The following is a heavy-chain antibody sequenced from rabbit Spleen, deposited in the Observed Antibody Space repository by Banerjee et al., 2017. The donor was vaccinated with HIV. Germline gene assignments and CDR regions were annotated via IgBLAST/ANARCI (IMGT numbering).Heavy chain of an antibody. CDR3: ARDGYSRGWGIILYYFNL. CDR2: ISAGSSDNT. CDR1: GFDISKYG. Sequence: QEQLVESGGGLVQPGGSLKLSCTVSGFDISKYGVTWVRQAPGKGLEWIACISAGSSDNTYYASWAKGRFTISKTSSTTVTLQMTSLTAADTAAYFCARDGYSRGWGIILYYFNLWGQGTLVTVS. J-gene: IGHJ4*01. D-gene: IGHD4-1*01. V-gene: IGHV1S45*01.